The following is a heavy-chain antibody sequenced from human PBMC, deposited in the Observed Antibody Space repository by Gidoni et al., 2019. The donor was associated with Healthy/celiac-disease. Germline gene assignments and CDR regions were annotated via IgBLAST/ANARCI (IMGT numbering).Heavy chain of an antibody. CDR3: ARYYDSSGYYWDDAFDI. J-gene: IGHJ3*02. D-gene: IGHD3-22*01. CDR1: GGTFSSYA. Sequence: QVQLVQSGAEVKKPGSSVTVSCKASGGTFSSYAISWVRQAPGQGLEWMGGIIPIFGTANYAQKFQGRVTITADKSTSTAYMELSSLRSEDTAVYYCARYYDSSGYYWDDAFDIWGQGTMVTVSS. CDR2: IIPIFGTA. V-gene: IGHV1-69*06.